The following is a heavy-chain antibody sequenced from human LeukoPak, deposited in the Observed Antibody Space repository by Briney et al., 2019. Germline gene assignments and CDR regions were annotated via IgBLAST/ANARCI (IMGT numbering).Heavy chain of an antibody. Sequence: SETLSLTCTVSGGSISSYYWSWIRQPPGKGLEWIGYIYYSGSTNYNPSLKSRVTISVDASKNQFSLKLSSVTAADAAVYYCARDKAADGDYSNWFDPWGQGTLVTVSS. V-gene: IGHV4-59*01. CDR2: IYYSGST. CDR1: GGSISSYY. CDR3: ARDKAADGDYSNWFDP. D-gene: IGHD4-17*01. J-gene: IGHJ5*02.